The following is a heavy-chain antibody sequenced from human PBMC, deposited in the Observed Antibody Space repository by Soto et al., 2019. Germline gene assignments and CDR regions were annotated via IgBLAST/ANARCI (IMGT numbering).Heavy chain of an antibody. J-gene: IGHJ4*02. V-gene: IGHV1-2*04. CDR3: ARDFGSDLSAPGAVFDS. D-gene: IGHD3-3*01. CDR1: GYTFTGYY. CDR2: INPNSGGT. Sequence: ASVKVSCKASGYTFTGYYMRWVRQAPGQGLEWMGWINPNSGGTNYAQKFQGWVTMTRDTSISTAYMELRSLQSDDTAVYYCARDFGSDLSAPGAVFDSWGQGALVTVSS.